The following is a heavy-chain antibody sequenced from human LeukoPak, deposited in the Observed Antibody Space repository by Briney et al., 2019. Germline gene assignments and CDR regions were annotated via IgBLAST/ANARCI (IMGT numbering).Heavy chain of an antibody. CDR2: IYFSGST. Sequence: PPETLSLTCTVSGGSISSYYWSWIRQPPGKGLEWVGYIYFSGSTNYNPSLKSRVTISVDTSKNQFSLKLSSVTAADTAVYYCARERDSSGFDAFDIWGQGTMVTVSS. CDR1: GGSISSYY. J-gene: IGHJ3*02. V-gene: IGHV4-59*01. CDR3: ARERDSSGFDAFDI. D-gene: IGHD3-22*01.